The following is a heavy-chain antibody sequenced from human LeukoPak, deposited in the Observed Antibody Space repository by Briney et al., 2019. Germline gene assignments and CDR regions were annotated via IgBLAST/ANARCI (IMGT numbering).Heavy chain of an antibody. CDR1: GFTFSSYS. D-gene: IGHD3-22*01. Sequence: GGSLRLSCAASGFTFSSYSMNWVRQAPGKGLEWVSYISSSSSIIYYADSVKGRFTISRDNAKNSLYLQMNSLRAEDTAVYYCARDQFTMMVGADAFDIWGQGTMVTVSS. J-gene: IGHJ3*02. CDR2: ISSSSSII. CDR3: ARDQFTMMVGADAFDI. V-gene: IGHV3-48*04.